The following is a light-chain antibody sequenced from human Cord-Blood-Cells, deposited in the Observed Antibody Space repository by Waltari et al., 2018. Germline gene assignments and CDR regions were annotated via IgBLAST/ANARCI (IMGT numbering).Light chain of an antibody. CDR1: SSDVGGYNS. CDR3: CSYAGSYTYV. J-gene: IGLJ1*01. CDR2: DVS. V-gene: IGLV2-11*01. Sequence: QSALTQPRAVSGSPGQSVTLSCTRTSSDVGGYNSVSWYQQHPGKAPKLMIYDVSKRPSGVPDRFSGSKSGNTASLTISGLQAEDEADYYCCSYAGSYTYVFGTGTKVTVL.